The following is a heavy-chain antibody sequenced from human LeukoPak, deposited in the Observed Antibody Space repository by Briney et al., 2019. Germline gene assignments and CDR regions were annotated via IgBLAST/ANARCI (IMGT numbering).Heavy chain of an antibody. V-gene: IGHV3-21*01. CDR1: GFTFSSYW. CDR2: ISSSSSYI. CDR3: ARSSGWYHRGPDYYYYYMDV. Sequence: GGSLRLSCAASGFTFSSYWMSWVRQAPGKGLEWVSSISSSSSYIYYADSVKGRFTISRDNAKNSLYLQMNSLRAEDTAIYYCARSSGWYHRGPDYYYYYMDVWGKGTTATVSS. D-gene: IGHD6-19*01. J-gene: IGHJ6*03.